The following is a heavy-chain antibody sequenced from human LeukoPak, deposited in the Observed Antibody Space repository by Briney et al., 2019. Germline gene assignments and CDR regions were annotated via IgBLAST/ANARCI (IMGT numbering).Heavy chain of an antibody. CDR2: ISISSYI. CDR1: GFTFSSYS. Sequence: PGGSLRLSCAASGFTFSSYSMNWVRQAPGRGLEWVSSISISSYIYYADSVKGRFTISRDNAKNSLYLQMNSLRAEDTAVYYCARARGCSSTSCYRAGFDYWGQGTLVTVSS. V-gene: IGHV3-21*01. CDR3: ARARGCSSTSCYRAGFDY. J-gene: IGHJ4*02. D-gene: IGHD2-2*02.